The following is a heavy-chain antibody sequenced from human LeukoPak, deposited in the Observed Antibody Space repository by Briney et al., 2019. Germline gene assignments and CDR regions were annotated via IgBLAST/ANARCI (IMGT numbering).Heavy chain of an antibody. Sequence: SETLSLTCTVSGGSISSYYWSWIRQPPGKGLEWIGYIYYSGSTNYNPSLKSRVTISVDTSKNQFSLKLSSVTAADTAVYYSARESTVAGTGIDYWGQGTLVTVSS. J-gene: IGHJ4*02. D-gene: IGHD6-19*01. CDR2: IYYSGST. CDR1: GGSISSYY. CDR3: ARESTVAGTGIDY. V-gene: IGHV4-59*01.